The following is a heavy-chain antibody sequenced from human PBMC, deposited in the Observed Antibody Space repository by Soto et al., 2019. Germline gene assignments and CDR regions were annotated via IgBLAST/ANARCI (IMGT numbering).Heavy chain of an antibody. V-gene: IGHV5-51*01. CDR1: GYSFTEYW. D-gene: IGHD2-8*02. Sequence: GESLKISCKASGYSFTEYWIGWVRQMPGKGLEWIGITYPGDSDTRYSPSFQGQVTISADKSTTTAYLQWSVLRASDTAIYYCARGGVVGSTRSYFDYWGQGALVTV. J-gene: IGHJ4*02. CDR2: TYPGDSDT. CDR3: ARGGVVGSTRSYFDY.